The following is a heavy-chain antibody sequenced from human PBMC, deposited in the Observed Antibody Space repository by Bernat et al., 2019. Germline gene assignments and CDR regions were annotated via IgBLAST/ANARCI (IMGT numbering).Heavy chain of an antibody. D-gene: IGHD3-22*01. V-gene: IGHV3-30*19. CDR1: GFIFGGFG. CDR3: ARPYDSSGYYPHA. Sequence: QVQLVESGGGVVQPGRSLRLSCAASGFIFGGFGMHWVRQAPGKGLEWVAVISYDGSNKYYADSVKGRFTISRDNSKNTLYLQMNSLRAEDTAVYYCARPYDSSGYYPHAWGQGTLVTVSS. CDR2: ISYDGSNK. J-gene: IGHJ5*02.